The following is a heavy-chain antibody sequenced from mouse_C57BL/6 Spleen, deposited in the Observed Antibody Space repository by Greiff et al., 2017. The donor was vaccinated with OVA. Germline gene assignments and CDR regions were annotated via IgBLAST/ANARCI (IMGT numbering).Heavy chain of an antibody. CDR3: ARHYYYSSSYGYYAMDY. CDR1: GFTFSSYG. V-gene: IGHV5-6*01. J-gene: IGHJ4*01. D-gene: IGHD1-1*01. Sequence: EVMLVESGGDLVKPGGSLKLSCAASGFTFSSYGMSWVRQTPDKRLEWVATISSGGSYTYYPDSVKGRFTISRDNAKNTLYLQMSSLKSEDTAMYDCARHYYYSSSYGYYAMDYWGQGTSVTVSS. CDR2: ISSGGSYT.